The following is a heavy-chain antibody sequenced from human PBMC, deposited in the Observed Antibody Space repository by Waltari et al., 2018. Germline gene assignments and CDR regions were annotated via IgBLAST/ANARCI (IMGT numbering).Heavy chain of an antibody. Sequence: EVQLLESGGGLVQPGGSLRLSCAASGFTFSSYAMSWVRQAPGEGLEWVSGMSSGGGRTYYAESVKGRFTISRDSSKNTLYLQMHSLRAEDTAVYYCAKGAYSGYNLYWYFDFWGRGTLVTVSS. CDR3: AKGAYSGYNLYWYFDF. CDR1: GFTFSSYA. D-gene: IGHD5-12*01. CDR2: MSSGGGRT. J-gene: IGHJ2*01. V-gene: IGHV3-23*01.